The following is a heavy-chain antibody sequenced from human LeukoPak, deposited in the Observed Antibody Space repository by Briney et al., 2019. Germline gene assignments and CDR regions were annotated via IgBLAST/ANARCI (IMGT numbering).Heavy chain of an antibody. CDR2: ISTGGSTI. CDR3: ARTNNGNSAGSAFDI. Sequence: TGGSLRLSCAPSAFTFTDYYMSWIRQAPGKGLEWVSYISTGGSTISYADSVKGRFTISRDNAKNSLYLQMNSLRAEDTAVYYCARTNNGNSAGSAFDIWGQGTMVTVSS. V-gene: IGHV3-11*04. D-gene: IGHD4-23*01. CDR1: AFTFTDYY. J-gene: IGHJ3*02.